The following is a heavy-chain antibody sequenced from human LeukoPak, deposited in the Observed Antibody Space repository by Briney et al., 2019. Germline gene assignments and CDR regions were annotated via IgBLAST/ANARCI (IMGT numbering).Heavy chain of an antibody. D-gene: IGHD2-2*01. CDR2: ISGSGGST. V-gene: IGHV3-23*01. CDR1: GFTFSSYA. J-gene: IGHJ4*02. CDR3: AKSRSSSAHGY. Sequence: LTGGSLRLSCAASGFTFSSYAMSWVRQAPGKGLEWVSAISGSGGSTYYADSVKGRFTISRDNSKNTLYLQMNSLRAEDTAVYCCAKSRSSSAHGYWGQGTLVTVSS.